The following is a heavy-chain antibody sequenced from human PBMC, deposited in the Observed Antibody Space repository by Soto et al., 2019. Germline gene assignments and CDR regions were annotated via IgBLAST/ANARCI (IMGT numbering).Heavy chain of an antibody. D-gene: IGHD3-3*01. CDR1: GLTLTSSV. J-gene: IGHJ5*02. V-gene: IGHV3-23*01. Sequence: PGGSRRLSCVGSGLTLTSSVMSWVRQAPGKGLEWVAAISAGGASTYYADSVKGRFTISRDTSKNTLYLQINNLRVEDTAIYYCAKDIRSGRTKNWFDPWGQGTQVTVSS. CDR2: ISAGGAST. CDR3: AKDIRSGRTKNWFDP.